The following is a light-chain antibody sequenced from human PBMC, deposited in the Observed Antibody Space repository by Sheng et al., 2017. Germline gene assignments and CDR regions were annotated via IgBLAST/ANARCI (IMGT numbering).Light chain of an antibody. CDR1: NIGSKG. CDR2: EDS. J-gene: IGLJ1*01. Sequence: SYELTQPPSVSVAPGKTARIPCGGDNIGSKGVIWYQQRPGQAPVLVVSEDSDRTSGIPERFSGSSSGNTATLTISRVVAGDEADYYCQVWDSTSDHFVFGSGTKVTVL. CDR3: QVWDSTSDHFV. V-gene: IGLV3-21*03.